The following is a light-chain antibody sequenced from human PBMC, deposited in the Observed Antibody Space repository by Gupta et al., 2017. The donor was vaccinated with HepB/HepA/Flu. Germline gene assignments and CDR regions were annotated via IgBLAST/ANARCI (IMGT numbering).Light chain of an antibody. Sequence: DIQMTQSPSSLSASVGDRVTITCRASQSISTYLNWYRHKPGKAPKLLIYAAFSLQSGVPSRFSGSGSGTDFTLTITSLQPEDFATYYCQQTDSTPLTFGQGTRLEIK. V-gene: IGKV1-39*01. CDR1: QSISTY. J-gene: IGKJ5*01. CDR2: AAF. CDR3: QQTDSTPLT.